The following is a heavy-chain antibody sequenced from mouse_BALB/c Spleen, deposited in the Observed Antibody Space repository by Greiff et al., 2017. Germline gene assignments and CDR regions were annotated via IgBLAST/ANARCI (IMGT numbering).Heavy chain of an antibody. CDR3: ARKGGSSYGAMDY. Sequence: QVQLKESGPGLVQPSQSLSITCTVSGFSLTSYGVHWVRQSPGKGLEWLGVIWSGGSTDYNAAFISRLSISKDNSKSQVFFKMNSLQANDTAIYYCARKGGSSYGAMDYWGQGTSVTVSS. D-gene: IGHD1-1*01. CDR1: GFSLTSYG. V-gene: IGHV2-2*02. CDR2: IWSGGST. J-gene: IGHJ4*01.